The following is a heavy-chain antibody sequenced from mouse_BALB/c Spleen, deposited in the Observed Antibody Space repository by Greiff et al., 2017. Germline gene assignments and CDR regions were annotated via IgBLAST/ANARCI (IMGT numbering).Heavy chain of an antibody. D-gene: IGHD1-2*01. CDR3: ARDYGSDYFDY. V-gene: IGHV14-3*02. CDR2: IDPANGNT. CDR1: GFNIKDTY. Sequence: EVQLQQSGAELVKPGASVKLSCTASGFNIKDTYMHWVKQRPEQGLEWIGRIDPANGNTKYDPKFQGKATITADTSSNTAYLQLSSLTSEDTAVYYCARDYGSDYFDYWGQGTTLTVSS. J-gene: IGHJ2*01.